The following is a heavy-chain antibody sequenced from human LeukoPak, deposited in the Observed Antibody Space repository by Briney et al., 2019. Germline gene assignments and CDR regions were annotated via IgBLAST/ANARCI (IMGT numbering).Heavy chain of an antibody. CDR2: IYYDGST. CDR3: ARGDSGWYLGLGFDY. D-gene: IGHD6-19*01. J-gene: IGHJ4*02. CDR1: GGSITITNYY. Sequence: SETLSLTCTVSGGSITITNYYWGWIRQPPGKGLEWVGNIYYDGSTYYNPSLKSRVTISVDTSKNQFSLKLSSVTAADTAVYYCARGDSGWYLGLGFDYWGQGTLVTVSS. V-gene: IGHV4-39*07.